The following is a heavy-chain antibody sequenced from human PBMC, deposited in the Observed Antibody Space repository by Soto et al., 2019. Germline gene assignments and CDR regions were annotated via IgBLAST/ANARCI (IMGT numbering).Heavy chain of an antibody. CDR3: AHRHMVGATKYNWFDP. D-gene: IGHD1-26*01. CDR1: GFSLSSSGVG. J-gene: IGHJ5*02. CDR2: IYWDDDK. V-gene: IGHV2-5*02. Sequence: QITLKESGPTLVKPTQTLTLTCTFSGFSLSSSGVGVGWIRQPPGKALEWLALIYWDDDKRYSPSLKSRLTITKDTSKNQVVITMTTMNPVDTATYYSAHRHMVGATKYNWFDPWGQGTLVTVSS.